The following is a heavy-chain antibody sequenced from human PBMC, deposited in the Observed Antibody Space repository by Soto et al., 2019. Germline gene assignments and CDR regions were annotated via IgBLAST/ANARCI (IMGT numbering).Heavy chain of an antibody. V-gene: IGHV4-59*01. J-gene: IGHJ5*02. CDR1: GGSISNYD. D-gene: IGHD3-16*01. CDR2: MYYNGNI. CDR3: ASGGNWFDP. Sequence: LCCPCNVSGGSISNYDCTWVRQSPEKGLEWIGCMYYNGNINYNPSLKCRVTISIDTSKNQFSLTLKSVTAADTAVYYCASGGNWFDPWGQGVLVTVSS.